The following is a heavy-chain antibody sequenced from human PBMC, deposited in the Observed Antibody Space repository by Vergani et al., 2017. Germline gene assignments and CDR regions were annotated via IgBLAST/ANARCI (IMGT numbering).Heavy chain of an antibody. J-gene: IGHJ4*02. CDR1: GFTFSSYS. V-gene: IGHV3-48*04. CDR3: ARDRGQAIVGPYYFDY. D-gene: IGHD3-22*01. CDR2: ISTTSDTI. Sequence: DVQLVESGGDLVQPGGSLRLSCAASGFTFSSYSMNWVRQAPGKGLEWISYISTTSDTIYYADSVKGRFTISRDNAKNSLYLQMNSLRAEDTAVYYCARDRGQAIVGPYYFDYWGQGTLVTVSS.